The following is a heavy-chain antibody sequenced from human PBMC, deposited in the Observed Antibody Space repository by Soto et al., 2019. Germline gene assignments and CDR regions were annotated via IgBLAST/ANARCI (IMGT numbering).Heavy chain of an antibody. CDR2: IYDTGISGYTPST. J-gene: IGHJ6*02. V-gene: IGHV4-59*01. CDR3: ARGEDAFFYYGLDV. Sequence: SETLSLTCTVSGGSITSSYWSWIRRPPGKGLEWIAYIYDTGISGYTPSTSYNPSLKSRVTMSVGTSKSQFSLKLTSVTAADTAVYYCARGEDAFFYYGLDVWSQGTTVTVSS. CDR1: GGSITSSY.